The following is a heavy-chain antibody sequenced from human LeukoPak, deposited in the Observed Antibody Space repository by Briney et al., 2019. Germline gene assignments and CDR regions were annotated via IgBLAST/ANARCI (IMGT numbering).Heavy chain of an antibody. CDR2: IYTSGST. Sequence: SETLSLTCTVSGGSISSYYWSWIRQPAGKGLEWIGRIYTSGSTNYNPSLKSRVTMSVVTSKNQFSLMLSSVTAADTAVYYCARELQTNYYYYYDMDVWGQGTTVTVSS. CDR3: ARELQTNYYYYYDMDV. D-gene: IGHD3-10*01. CDR1: GGSISSYY. J-gene: IGHJ6*02. V-gene: IGHV4-4*07.